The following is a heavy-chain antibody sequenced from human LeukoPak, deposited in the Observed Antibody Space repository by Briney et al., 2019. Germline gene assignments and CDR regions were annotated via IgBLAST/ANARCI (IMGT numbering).Heavy chain of an antibody. CDR1: GYRFTNYW. CDR3: ARPRITIFSAFDI. CDR2: IYPGDSDT. D-gene: IGHD3-9*01. V-gene: IGHV5-51*01. J-gene: IGHJ3*02. Sequence: GEPLKISCKGSGYRFTNYWIGWVRQMPGKGLEWMGIIYPGDSDTRYSPSFQGQVTISADKSISTAYLQWSSLKASDTAMYYCARPRITIFSAFDIWGQGTMVTVSS.